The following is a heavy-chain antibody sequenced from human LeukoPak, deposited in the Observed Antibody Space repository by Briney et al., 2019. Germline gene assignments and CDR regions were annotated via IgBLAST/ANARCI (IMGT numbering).Heavy chain of an antibody. Sequence: GGSLRLSCAASGFTFSSYAMSWVRQAPGKGLEWVSGIGGSGIRTYYADSVKGRFTISRDNSKSTLYLQMNSLRDEDTAVYYCAKDAHWILFDDWGQGTLVTASS. CDR1: GFTFSSYA. J-gene: IGHJ4*02. CDR3: AKDAHWILFDD. V-gene: IGHV3-23*01. CDR2: IGGSGIRT. D-gene: IGHD2-2*03.